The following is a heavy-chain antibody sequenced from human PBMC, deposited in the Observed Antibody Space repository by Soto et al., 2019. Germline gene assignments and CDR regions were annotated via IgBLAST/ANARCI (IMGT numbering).Heavy chain of an antibody. V-gene: IGHV1-69*13. CDR2: IIPIFGTA. CDR3: ATSVLRFLERPQQGWFDP. J-gene: IGHJ5*02. D-gene: IGHD3-3*01. Sequence: ASVKVSCKASGGTFSSYAISWVRQAPGQGLEWMGGIIPIFGTANYAQKFQGRVTITADESTSTAYMELSSLRYEDTAVYYCATSVLRFLERPQQGWFDPWGQGTLVTVSS. CDR1: GGTFSSYA.